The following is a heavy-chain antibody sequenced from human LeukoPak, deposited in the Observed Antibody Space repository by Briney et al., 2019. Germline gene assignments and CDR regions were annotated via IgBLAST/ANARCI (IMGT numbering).Heavy chain of an antibody. D-gene: IGHD3-3*01. CDR1: GFTFSSYW. CDR3: ARMYYDFWSGYSMGYFDY. V-gene: IGHV3-7*03. J-gene: IGHJ4*02. CDR2: IKQDGSEK. Sequence: GGSLRLSCAASGFTFSSYWMSWVRQAPGKGLEWVANIKQDGSEKYYVDSVKGRFTISRDNSKNTLYLQMNSLRAEDTAVYYCARMYYDFWSGYSMGYFDYWGQGTLVTVSS.